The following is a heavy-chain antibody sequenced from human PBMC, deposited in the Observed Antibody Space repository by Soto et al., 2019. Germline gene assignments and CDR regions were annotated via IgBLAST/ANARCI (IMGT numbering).Heavy chain of an antibody. CDR2: ISAYNGNT. Sequence: QVQLVQSGAEVKKPGASVKVSCKASGYTFTSYGISWVRQAPGQGLEWMGWISAYNGNTNYAQKLQGRVTMTXXTXTXXAYMELRSLRSDDTAVYYCARDAILVGASTFSLDYWGQGTLVTVSS. D-gene: IGHD1-26*01. J-gene: IGHJ4*02. CDR1: GYTFTSYG. CDR3: ARDAILVGASTFSLDY. V-gene: IGHV1-18*01.